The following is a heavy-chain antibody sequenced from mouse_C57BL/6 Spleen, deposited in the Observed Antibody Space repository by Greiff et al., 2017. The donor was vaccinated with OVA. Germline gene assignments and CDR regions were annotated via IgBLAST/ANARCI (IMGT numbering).Heavy chain of an antibody. J-gene: IGHJ2*01. CDR3: ERKGGTTVVEYYFDY. D-gene: IGHD1-1*01. CDR1: GFTFSDYG. V-gene: IGHV5-17*01. Sequence: EVMLVESGGGLVKPGGSLKLSCAASGFTFSDYGMHWVRQAPEKGLEWVAYISSGSSTIYYADTVKGRFTISRDNAKNTLFLQMTSLRSEDTAMYYCERKGGTTVVEYYFDYWGQGTTLTVSS. CDR2: ISSGSSTI.